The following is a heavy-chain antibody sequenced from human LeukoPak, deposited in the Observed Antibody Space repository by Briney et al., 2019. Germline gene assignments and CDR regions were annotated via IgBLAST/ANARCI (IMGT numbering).Heavy chain of an antibody. CDR2: IIPIFGTA. CDR3: ARVARVVYDSSGSITDGVFDI. V-gene: IGHV1-69*05. Sequence: SVKVSCKASGGTFSSYAISWVRQAPGQGPEWMGRIIPIFGTANYAQKFQGRVTITTDESTSTAYMELSSLRSEDTAVYYCARVARVVYDSSGSITDGVFDIWGQGTMVTVSS. J-gene: IGHJ3*02. D-gene: IGHD3-22*01. CDR1: GGTFSSYA.